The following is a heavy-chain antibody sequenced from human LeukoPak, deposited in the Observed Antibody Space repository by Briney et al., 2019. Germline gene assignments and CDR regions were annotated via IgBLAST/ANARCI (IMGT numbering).Heavy chain of an antibody. V-gene: IGHV1-2*02. CDR3: ARDSSGWYEGCWFDP. D-gene: IGHD6-19*01. Sequence: VASVKVSCKASGYTFTGYYMHWVRQAPGQGLEWMGWINPNSGGTNYAQKFQGRVTMTRDTSISTAYMELSRLRSDDTAVYYCARDSSGWYEGCWFDPWGQGTLVTVSS. J-gene: IGHJ5*02. CDR2: INPNSGGT. CDR1: GYTFTGYY.